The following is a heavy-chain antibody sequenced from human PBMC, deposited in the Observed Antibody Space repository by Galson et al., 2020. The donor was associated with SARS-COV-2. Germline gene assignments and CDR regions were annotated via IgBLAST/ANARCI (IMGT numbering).Heavy chain of an antibody. D-gene: IGHD3-22*01. J-gene: IGHJ5*02. Sequence: GGSLRLSCAASGFTFDDYGMSWVRQAPGKGLEWVSGINWNGGSTGYADSVKGRFTISRDNAKNSLYLQMNSLRAEDTALYHCAAYYYDEEWYWFDPWGQGTLVTVSS. CDR2: INWNGGST. V-gene: IGHV3-20*01. CDR1: GFTFDDYG. CDR3: AAYYYDEEWYWFDP.